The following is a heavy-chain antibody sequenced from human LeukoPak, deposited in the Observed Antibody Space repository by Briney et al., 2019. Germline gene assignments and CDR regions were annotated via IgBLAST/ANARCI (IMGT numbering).Heavy chain of an antibody. V-gene: IGHV4-30-4*07. CDR3: ARLAVEAVAGDYYYGMDV. CDR1: GASVSTGGYS. J-gene: IGHJ6*02. Sequence: SQTLSLTCAVSGASVSTGGYSWSWIRQPPGKALEWIGYIYYSGSTNYNPSLKSRVTISVDTSKNQFSLKLSSVTAADTAVYYCARLAVEAVAGDYYYGMDVWGQGTTVTVSS. CDR2: IYYSGST. D-gene: IGHD6-19*01.